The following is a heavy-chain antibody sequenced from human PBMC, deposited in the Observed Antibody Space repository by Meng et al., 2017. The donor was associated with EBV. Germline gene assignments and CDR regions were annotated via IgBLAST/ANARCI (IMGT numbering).Heavy chain of an antibody. CDR2: VCSACST. Sequence: EAHGVELREVLTLPGGSRKLAGAAFCFTNSRSLPNWVHQAPGKGLELDSVVCSACSTYYADSVTSLFTISRDTSKDTLYLQMNSLKAEDSAGYYCAKHRLGPLDYWGQGTLVTVSS. CDR1: CFTNSRSL. J-gene: IGHJ4*02. CDR3: AKHRLGPLDY. V-gene: IGHV3-53*01. D-gene: IGHD5-12*01.